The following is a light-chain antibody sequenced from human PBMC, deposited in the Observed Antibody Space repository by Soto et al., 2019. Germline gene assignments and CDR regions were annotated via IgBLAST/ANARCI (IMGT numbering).Light chain of an antibody. CDR3: QQYNSYPGT. J-gene: IGKJ1*01. Sequence: DIQMTQSPSTLSASVGDRVTITCRASQSISSWLAWYQQKPGKAPKLLIYKASSLESGVPSRFSGSGSGTKFTLTISSPQPDDFATYYCQQYNSYPGTFGQGTKVDIK. CDR2: KAS. V-gene: IGKV1-5*03. CDR1: QSISSW.